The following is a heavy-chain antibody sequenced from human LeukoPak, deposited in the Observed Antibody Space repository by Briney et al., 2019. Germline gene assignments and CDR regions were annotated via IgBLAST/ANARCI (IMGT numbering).Heavy chain of an antibody. CDR2: IYYSGIT. CDR3: VRHGSGGWYYFDS. Sequence: SETLSLTCTVSGGSIGRFYWSWLRQPPGKGLEWIGDIYYSGITNQRPSLKSRVTISVDTSKNQFSLKLNSVTAADTAVYYCVRHGSGGWYYFDSWGQGALVTVFS. V-gene: IGHV4-59*08. CDR1: GGSIGRFY. D-gene: IGHD6-19*01. J-gene: IGHJ4*02.